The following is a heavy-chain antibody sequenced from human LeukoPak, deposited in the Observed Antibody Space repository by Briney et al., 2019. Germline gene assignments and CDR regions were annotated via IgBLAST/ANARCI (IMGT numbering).Heavy chain of an antibody. CDR3: ARAASMATMTKFDY. CDR1: GGSFSSYA. CDR2: IIPIFGTA. V-gene: IGHV1-69*13. J-gene: IGHJ4*02. Sequence: SVNVSCKASGGSFSSYAISWVRQAPGQGLEWMGGIIPIFGTANYAQKFQGRVTITADESTSTAYMELCSQRSEDTAVYYCARAASMATMTKFDYWGQGTLVTVSS. D-gene: IGHD5-24*01.